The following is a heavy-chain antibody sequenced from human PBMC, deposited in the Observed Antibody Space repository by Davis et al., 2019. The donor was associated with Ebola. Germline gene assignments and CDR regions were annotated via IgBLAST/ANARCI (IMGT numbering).Heavy chain of an antibody. CDR2: ISGSSDKK. CDR1: GFMFSNYA. Sequence: GGSLRLSCAASGFMFSNYAMNWVRQAPGKGLEWVSIISGSSDKKYYADSVKGRFTISRDNSKNTLYLQMNSLRAEDTAVYYCARRSMAAIKSFFDSWGQGTLVTVSS. D-gene: IGHD5-24*01. V-gene: IGHV3-23*01. CDR3: ARRSMAAIKSFFDS. J-gene: IGHJ4*02.